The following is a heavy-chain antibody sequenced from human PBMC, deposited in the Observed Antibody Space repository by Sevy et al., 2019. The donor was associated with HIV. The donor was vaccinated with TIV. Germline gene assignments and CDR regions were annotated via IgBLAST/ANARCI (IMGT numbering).Heavy chain of an antibody. CDR2: ISSTSSDI. CDR1: GFTFSTYS. Sequence: GGSLRLSCAASGFTFSTYSMNWVRQAPGKGLEWVSSISSTSSDIDYAYSVKGRFTISRDNAKNSLYLQMNNLRAEDTAVYYCARDYNSGWRKFNLFDPWGQGTLVTVSS. D-gene: IGHD6-19*01. CDR3: ARDYNSGWRKFNLFDP. V-gene: IGHV3-21*01. J-gene: IGHJ5*02.